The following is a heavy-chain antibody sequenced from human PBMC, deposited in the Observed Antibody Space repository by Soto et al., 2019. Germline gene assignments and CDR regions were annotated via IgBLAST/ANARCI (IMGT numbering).Heavy chain of an antibody. CDR1: GYTFTDYW. Sequence: GESLKISCKGYGYTFTDYWIGWVRQMPGKGLELIGLIYPGDSDTRYSPSFQGQVTMSVDKSISTAYLQWSSLKASDTAMYYCVRRPDGGYYFDYWGQGTLVTVSS. CDR3: VRRPDGGYYFDY. CDR2: IYPGDSDT. J-gene: IGHJ4*02. V-gene: IGHV5-51*01. D-gene: IGHD3-22*01.